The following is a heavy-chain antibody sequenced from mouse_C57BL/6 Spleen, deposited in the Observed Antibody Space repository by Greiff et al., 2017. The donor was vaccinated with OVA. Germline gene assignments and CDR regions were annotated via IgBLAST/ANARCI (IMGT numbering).Heavy chain of an antibody. CDR2: ISTGGGYT. V-gene: IGHV5-6*02. CDR1: GFTFSSYG. J-gene: IGHJ4*01. Sequence: EVKLQESGGDLVKPGGSLKLSCAASGFTFSSYGMSWVRQTPDKGLEWVATISTGGGYTYYPDRVKGRFTISRDNAKNTLYLQMSSLKSEDTAVYYCASPLGNCDYAMDYWGQGTSVTVSS. D-gene: IGHD4-1*01. CDR3: ASPLGNCDYAMDY.